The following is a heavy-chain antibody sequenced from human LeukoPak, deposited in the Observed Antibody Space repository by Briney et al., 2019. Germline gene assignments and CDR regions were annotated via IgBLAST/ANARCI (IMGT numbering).Heavy chain of an antibody. V-gene: IGHV1-46*01. CDR1: GYTFTSYY. D-gene: IGHD6-13*01. J-gene: IGHJ4*02. CDR3: ARGFAPPLGSWYAGIDY. CDR2: INPSGGST. Sequence: ASVKVSCKASGYTFTSYYMHWVRQAPGQGLEWMGIINPSGGSTSYAQKFQGRVTMTRDMSTSTVYMELSSLRSEDTAVYYCARGFAPPLGSWYAGIDYWGQGTLVTVSS.